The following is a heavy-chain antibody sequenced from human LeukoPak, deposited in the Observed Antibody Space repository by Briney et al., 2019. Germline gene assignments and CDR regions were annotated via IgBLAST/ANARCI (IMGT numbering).Heavy chain of an antibody. CDR2: IYYSGST. V-gene: IGHV4-59*08. CDR3: ARQGVYCSSTSCYTPDNWFDP. CDR1: GGSISSYY. D-gene: IGHD2-2*02. Sequence: SETLSLTCTVSGGSISSYYWSWIRQPPGKGLEWIGYIYYSGSTNYNPSLKSRVTISVDTSKNQFSLKLSSVTAADTAVYYCARQGVYCSSTSCYTPDNWFDPWGQGTLVTVYS. J-gene: IGHJ5*02.